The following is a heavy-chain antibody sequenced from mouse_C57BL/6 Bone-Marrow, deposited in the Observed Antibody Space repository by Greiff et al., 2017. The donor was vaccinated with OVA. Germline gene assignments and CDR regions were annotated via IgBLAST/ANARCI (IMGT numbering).Heavy chain of an antibody. Sequence: QVQLKQSGPELVKPGASVKISCKASGYAFSSSWMNWVKQRPGKGLEWIGRIYPGDGDTNYNGKFKGKATLTADKSSSTAYMQLSSLTSEDSAVYFGARSGGHYGYFDYWGQGTTLTVSS. J-gene: IGHJ2*01. D-gene: IGHD1-1*01. CDR3: ARSGGHYGYFDY. CDR1: GYAFSSSW. CDR2: IYPGDGDT. V-gene: IGHV1-82*01.